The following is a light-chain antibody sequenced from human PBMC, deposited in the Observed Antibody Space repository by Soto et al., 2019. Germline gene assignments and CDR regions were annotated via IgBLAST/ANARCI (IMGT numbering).Light chain of an antibody. CDR1: SSDVWRYSL. J-gene: IGLJ1*01. V-gene: IGLV2-23*01. CDR2: EDH. CDR3: CSYAGSNTWV. Sequence: QSVLTQPASVSGSPGQSITISCTGTSSDVWRYSLVSWYQQHPGKAPKLMISEDHKRPSGVSNRFSGSKSGNTASLTISELQTEDEADYYCCSYAGSNTWVFGTGTKVTVL.